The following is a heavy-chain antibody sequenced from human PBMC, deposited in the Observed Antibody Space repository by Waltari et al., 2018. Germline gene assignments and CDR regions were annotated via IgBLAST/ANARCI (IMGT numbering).Heavy chain of an antibody. CDR2: IHHSRNT. Sequence: QVQLQQSGAGLLKPSETLPHTRDVYWWPFSDYYWTWVRQPTGKGLEWIGEIHHSRNTNYNPSLKSRVIVSIDTSKDQFSLKLTSVTAADTAVYYCARLVVVRSAVGAYYFDYWGQGTLVTVSS. V-gene: IGHV4-34*02. D-gene: IGHD2-15*01. CDR1: WWPFSDYY. CDR3: ARLVVVRSAVGAYYFDY. J-gene: IGHJ4*02.